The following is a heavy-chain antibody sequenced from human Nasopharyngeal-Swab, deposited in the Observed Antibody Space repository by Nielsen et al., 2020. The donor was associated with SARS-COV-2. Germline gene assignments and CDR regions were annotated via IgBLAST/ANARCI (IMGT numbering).Heavy chain of an antibody. Sequence: SETLSLTCGVSGYSISSGYYWGWIRQPPGKGLEWIGSVYHTGTTYYNPSLKSRVSISVDTSKNQFSLKLSSVSAADTAVYYCARHGESVVVVEGFEYWGQGTLVTVSS. V-gene: IGHV4-38-2*01. CDR2: VYHTGTT. CDR3: ARHGESVVVVEGFEY. CDR1: GYSISSGYY. D-gene: IGHD2-21*01. J-gene: IGHJ4*02.